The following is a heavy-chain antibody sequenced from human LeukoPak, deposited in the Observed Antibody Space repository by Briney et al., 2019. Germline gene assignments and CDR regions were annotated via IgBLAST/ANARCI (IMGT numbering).Heavy chain of an antibody. D-gene: IGHD5-18*01. Sequence: SETLSLTCAVYGGSFSGYYWSWIRQPPGKGLEWIGEINHSGSTNYNPSLKSRVTISVDTFKNQFSLKLSSVTAADTAVYYCAREAVDSYGYKGSYYFDYWGQGTLVTVSS. CDR3: AREAVDSYGYKGSYYFDY. CDR2: INHSGST. J-gene: IGHJ4*02. V-gene: IGHV4-34*01. CDR1: GGSFSGYY.